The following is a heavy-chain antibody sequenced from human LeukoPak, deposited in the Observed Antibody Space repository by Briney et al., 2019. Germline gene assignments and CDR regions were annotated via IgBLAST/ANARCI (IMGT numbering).Heavy chain of an antibody. D-gene: IGHD3-10*01. CDR2: IYYSGST. CDR3: ARLQGSGSPPFDY. Sequence: GSLRLSCAASGFTFSSYWIHWVRQAPGKGLEWIGSIYYSGSTYYNPSLRSRVTISVDTSKNQFSLKLSSVTAADTAVYYCARLQGSGSPPFDYWGQGTLVTVSS. CDR1: GFTFSSYW. J-gene: IGHJ4*02. V-gene: IGHV4-39*01.